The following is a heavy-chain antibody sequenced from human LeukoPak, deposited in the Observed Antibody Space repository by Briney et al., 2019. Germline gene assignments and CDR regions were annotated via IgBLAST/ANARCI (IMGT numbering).Heavy chain of an antibody. CDR3: ARVPRTVVGTKDAKYFQH. D-gene: IGHD6-19*01. V-gene: IGHV3-74*01. CDR1: GFTFSSYG. CDR2: INSYLSST. Sequence: PGGSLRLSYAPSGFTFSSYGMHWVRQARGKGRVWGARINSYLSSTNYADPAKGRFTLSRDNAKNTLYLQRNSLRAADTAVYYCARVPRTVVGTKDAKYFQHWGQGTLVTVSS. J-gene: IGHJ1*01.